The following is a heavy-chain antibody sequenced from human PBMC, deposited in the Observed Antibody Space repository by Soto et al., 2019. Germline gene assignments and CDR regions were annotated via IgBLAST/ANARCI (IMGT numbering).Heavy chain of an antibody. CDR1: GVSISSGNW. V-gene: IGHV4-4*02. CDR3: ARLVYDTRLNYMYFDF. D-gene: IGHD2-8*01. CDR2: IFHDGTA. J-gene: IGHJ4*02. Sequence: SETLSLTCAVSGVSISSGNWRTWVRQTPQRGLEYIGEIFHDGTANYYPSFERRVAISVDTSKNQFSLKLTSVTAADTAIYFCARLVYDTRLNYMYFDFWGQGALVTVSS.